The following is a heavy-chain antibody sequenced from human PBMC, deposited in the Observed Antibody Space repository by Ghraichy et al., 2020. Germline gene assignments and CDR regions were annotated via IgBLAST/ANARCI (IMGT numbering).Heavy chain of an antibody. Sequence: GGSLRLSCAASGFTFSSYEMNWVRQAPGKGLEWLSYISGSGYTIYYADSVKGRFTISRDNAKSSLYLQMNSLRAEDTAVYYCAREPVVVAAYFDYWGQGTLVTVSS. V-gene: IGHV3-48*03. D-gene: IGHD2-15*01. CDR2: ISGSGYTI. CDR3: AREPVVVAAYFDY. J-gene: IGHJ4*02. CDR1: GFTFSSYE.